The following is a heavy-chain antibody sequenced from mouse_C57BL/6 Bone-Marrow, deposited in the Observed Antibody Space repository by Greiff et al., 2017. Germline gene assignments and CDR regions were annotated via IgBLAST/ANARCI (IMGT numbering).Heavy chain of an antibody. Sequence: EVQLQQSGPELVKPGASVKIPCKASGYTFTDYNMDWVKQSHGKSLEWIGDINPNNGGTIYNQKFKGKATLTVDKSSSTAYMELRSLTSEDTAVYDCAREGFITTVVGDYYAMDYWGQGTSVTVSS. CDR2: INPNNGGT. J-gene: IGHJ4*01. V-gene: IGHV1-18*01. CDR3: AREGFITTVVGDYYAMDY. D-gene: IGHD1-1*01. CDR1: GYTFTDYN.